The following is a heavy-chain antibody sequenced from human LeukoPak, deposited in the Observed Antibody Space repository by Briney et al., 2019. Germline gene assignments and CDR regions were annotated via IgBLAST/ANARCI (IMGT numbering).Heavy chain of an antibody. J-gene: IGHJ6*03. CDR1: GFTFSNAW. Sequence: GGSLRLSXAASGFTFSNAWMSWVRQAPGKGLEWVGRIKSKTDGGTTDYAAPVKGRFTISRDDSKNTLYLQMNSLRAEDTAVYYCARAPDYYYTDVWGKGTTVTVSS. CDR2: IKSKTDGGTT. V-gene: IGHV3-15*01. CDR3: ARAPDYYYTDV.